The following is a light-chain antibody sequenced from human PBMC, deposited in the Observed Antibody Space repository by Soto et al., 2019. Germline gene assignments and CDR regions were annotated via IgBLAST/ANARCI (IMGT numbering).Light chain of an antibody. Sequence: QSALTQPASVSGSPGQSITISCTGTSSDVGSYNLVSWYQQRPGKAPKLMIYEGSKRPSGVSNRFSGSKSGNTASLTISGLQAEDEADYYCCSYAGSSTYVCGTGTKVTVL. CDR3: CSYAGSSTYV. CDR1: SSDVGSYNL. CDR2: EGS. V-gene: IGLV2-23*01. J-gene: IGLJ1*01.